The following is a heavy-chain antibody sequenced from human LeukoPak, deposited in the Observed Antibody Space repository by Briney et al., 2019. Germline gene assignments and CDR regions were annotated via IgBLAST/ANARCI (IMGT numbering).Heavy chain of an antibody. D-gene: IGHD2-2*02. CDR1: GFTFSSYA. Sequence: PGGSLRLSCAASGFTFSSYAMHWVRQAPGKGLEWVAVISYDGSNKYYADSVKGRFTISRDNSKNTLYLQMNSLRAEDTAVYYCARDCLPNTPGDAFDIWGQGTMVTVSS. J-gene: IGHJ3*02. CDR2: ISYDGSNK. V-gene: IGHV3-30-3*01. CDR3: ARDCLPNTPGDAFDI.